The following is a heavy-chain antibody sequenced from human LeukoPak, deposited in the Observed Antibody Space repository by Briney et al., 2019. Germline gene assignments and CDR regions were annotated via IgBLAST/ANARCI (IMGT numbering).Heavy chain of an antibody. CDR2: INPNSGGT. CDR3: ARERAVDCSSTSCYLYDY. D-gene: IGHD2-2*01. CDR1: GYTFTGYY. J-gene: IGHJ4*02. Sequence: ASVKVSCKASGYTFTGYYMHWVRQAPGQGLEWMGWINPNSGGTNYAQKFQGRVTMTRDTSISTAYMELSRLRSDDTAVHYCARERAVDCSSTSCYLYDYWGQGTLVTVSS. V-gene: IGHV1-2*02.